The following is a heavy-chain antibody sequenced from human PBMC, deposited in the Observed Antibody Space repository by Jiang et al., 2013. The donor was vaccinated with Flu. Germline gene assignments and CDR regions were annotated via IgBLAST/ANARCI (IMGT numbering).Heavy chain of an antibody. Sequence: KSRVTISVDTSKNQFSLKLSSVTAADTAVYYCARGRIAVAGTSDHFDYWGQGTLVTVSS. V-gene: IGHV4-34*01. D-gene: IGHD6-19*01. CDR3: ARGRIAVAGTSDHFDY. J-gene: IGHJ4*02.